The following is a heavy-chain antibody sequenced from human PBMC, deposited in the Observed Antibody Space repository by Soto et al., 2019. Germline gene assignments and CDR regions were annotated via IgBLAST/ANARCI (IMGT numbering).Heavy chain of an antibody. Sequence: SVKVSCKASGYTFTRYAMHWVRQAPGQRLEWMGWINSGKGNTKYSEKFQGRVTITSDTSASTAYMDLSSLRSEDTAMYYCARAGDDCSAANCYVIDYWGQGTLVTGSS. CDR1: GYTFTRYA. CDR2: INSGKGNT. CDR3: ARAGDDCSAANCYVIDY. D-gene: IGHD2-2*01. J-gene: IGHJ4*02. V-gene: IGHV1-3*04.